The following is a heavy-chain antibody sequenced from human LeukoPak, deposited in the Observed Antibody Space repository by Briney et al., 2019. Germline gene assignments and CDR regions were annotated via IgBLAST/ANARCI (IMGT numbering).Heavy chain of an antibody. CDR3: AREGGYNYGYGGDAFDI. J-gene: IGHJ3*02. D-gene: IGHD5-18*01. CDR2: IYSGGST. CDR1: GFTVSSNY. V-gene: IGHV3-53*04. Sequence: GGSLRLSCAASGFTVSSNYMSWVRQAPGKGLEWVSVIYSGGSTYYADSVKGRFTISRHNSKNTLYLQMNSLRAEDTAVYYCAREGGYNYGYGGDAFDIWGQGTMVTVSS.